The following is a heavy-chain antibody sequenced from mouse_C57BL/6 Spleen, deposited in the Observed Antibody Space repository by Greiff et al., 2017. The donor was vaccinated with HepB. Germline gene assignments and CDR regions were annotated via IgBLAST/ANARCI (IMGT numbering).Heavy chain of an antibody. V-gene: IGHV2-2*01. CDR2: IWSGGST. J-gene: IGHJ2*01. D-gene: IGHD2-3*01. Sequence: QVQLQQSGPGLVQPSQSLSITCTVSGFSLTSYGVHWVRQSPGKGLEWLGVIWSGGSTDYNAAFISRLSISKDNSKSQVFFKMNSLQADDTAIYYCARNDDGYPYYFDYWGQGTTRTVSS. CDR3: ARNDDGYPYYFDY. CDR1: GFSLTSYG.